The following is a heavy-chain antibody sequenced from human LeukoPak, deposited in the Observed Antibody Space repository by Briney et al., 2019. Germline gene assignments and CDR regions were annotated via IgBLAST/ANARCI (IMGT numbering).Heavy chain of an antibody. Sequence: SETLSLTCAVYGGSFSGNYWSWIRQPPGKGLEWIGDINHSGTTNYSLSLKSRVTISVDTSKNQFSLKLTSVTASDTALYYCAREGRGYKNYFFDYWGQGTLVSVSS. V-gene: IGHV4-34*01. CDR2: INHSGTT. CDR1: GGSFSGNY. D-gene: IGHD5-18*01. CDR3: AREGRGYKNYFFDY. J-gene: IGHJ4*02.